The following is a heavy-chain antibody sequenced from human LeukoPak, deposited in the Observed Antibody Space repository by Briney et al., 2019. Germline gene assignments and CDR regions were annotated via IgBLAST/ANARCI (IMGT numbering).Heavy chain of an antibody. J-gene: IGHJ4*02. CDR1: GGSISSSSYY. D-gene: IGHD3-22*01. CDR3: ARQSYYYDSSGYYYFFEN. V-gene: IGHV4-39*01. Sequence: SETLSLTCTVSGGSISSSSYYWGWIRQPPGKGLEWIGSIYYSGTPYYNPSLKSRVIISIDTSKNQFPLKLSSVTAADTAVYYCARQSYYYDSSGYYYFFENWGQGTLVTVSS. CDR2: IYYSGTP.